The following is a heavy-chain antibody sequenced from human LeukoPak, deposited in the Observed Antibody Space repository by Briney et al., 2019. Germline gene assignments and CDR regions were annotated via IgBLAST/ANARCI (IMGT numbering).Heavy chain of an antibody. J-gene: IGHJ4*02. CDR3: ARDKSSGYYYQKY. D-gene: IGHD3-22*01. CDR2: ISYDGSNK. Sequence: PGGSLRLSCAASGFTFSSYAMHWVRQAPGKGLEWVAVISYDGSNKYYAESVKGRFTTSRDNAKNSLYLQMDSLRAEDTAVYYCARDKSSGYYYQKYWGQGTLVTVSS. V-gene: IGHV3-30*04. CDR1: GFTFSSYA.